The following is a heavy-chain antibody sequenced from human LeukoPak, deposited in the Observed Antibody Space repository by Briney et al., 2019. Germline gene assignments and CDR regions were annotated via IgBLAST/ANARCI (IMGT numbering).Heavy chain of an antibody. D-gene: IGHD6-13*01. CDR1: GGSISSGSYY. J-gene: IGHJ6*03. CDR2: IYTSGST. Sequence: SETLSLTCTVSGGSISSGSYYWSWIRRPAGKGLEWIGRIYTSGSTNYNPSLKSRVTISVDTSKNQFSLKLSSVTAADTAVYYCARGGGSSWYGYYYYMDVWGKGTTVTVSS. CDR3: ARGGGSSWYGYYYYMDV. V-gene: IGHV4-61*02.